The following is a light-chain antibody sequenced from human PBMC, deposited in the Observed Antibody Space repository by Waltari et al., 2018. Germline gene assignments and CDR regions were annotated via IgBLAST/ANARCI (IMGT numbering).Light chain of an antibody. J-gene: IGLJ3*02. CDR2: DVT. Sequence: SALTQPRSVSGSPGHSVTLPRTGSTHHVGGYNYVSRYKHHPGKAPKLMIFDVTQRPSGVPDRFSGSKSANTASLTISGLQAEDEADYYCCSFAGTYTWVFGGGTKVTVL. CDR1: THHVGGYNY. CDR3: CSFAGTYTWV. V-gene: IGLV2-11*01.